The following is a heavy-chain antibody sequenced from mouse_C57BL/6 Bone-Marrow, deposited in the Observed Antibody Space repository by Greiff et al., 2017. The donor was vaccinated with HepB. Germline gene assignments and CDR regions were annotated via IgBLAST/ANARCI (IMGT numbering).Heavy chain of an antibody. J-gene: IGHJ1*03. CDR1: GYSFTGYF. CDR2: INPYNGDT. Sequence: VQLKESGPELVKPGDSVKISCKASGYSFTGYFMNWVMQSHGKSLEWIGRINPYNGDTFYNQKFKGKATLTVDKSSSTTHMELRSLTSEDSAVFYCAREYDGSPGWYIDVWGTGTTVTVAA. V-gene: IGHV1-20*01. CDR3: AREYDGSPGWYIDV. D-gene: IGHD1-1*01.